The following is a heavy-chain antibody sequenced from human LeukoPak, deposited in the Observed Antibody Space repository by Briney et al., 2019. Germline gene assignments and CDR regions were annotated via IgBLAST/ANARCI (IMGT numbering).Heavy chain of an antibody. CDR3: ARHGCFGSGSCYFDY. D-gene: IGHD3-10*01. CDR1: GYSFSNHW. Sequence: GESLKLSCKGSGYSFSNHWIGWVRQKPGKGPEWMALIYPGDSDTKYSASFQGQVTVSADKSTSTAYLQWRSLKASDTATYYCARHGCFGSGSCYFDYWGQGVLGTVSS. CDR2: IYPGDSDT. J-gene: IGHJ4*02. V-gene: IGHV5-51*01.